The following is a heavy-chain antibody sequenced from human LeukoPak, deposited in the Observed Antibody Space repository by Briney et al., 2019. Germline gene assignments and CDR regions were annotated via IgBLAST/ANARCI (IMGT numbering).Heavy chain of an antibody. V-gene: IGHV1-18*01. CDR3: ARSIPFYYDSSGFLGY. CDR2: ISAYNGNA. Sequence: ASVNVSCKASGYTFTSYGISWVRQAPGQGLEWMGWISAYNGNANYAQKLQGRVTMTTDTSTSTAYMELRSLRSDDTAVYYCARSIPFYYDSSGFLGYWGQGTLVTVSS. D-gene: IGHD3-22*01. CDR1: GYTFTSYG. J-gene: IGHJ4*02.